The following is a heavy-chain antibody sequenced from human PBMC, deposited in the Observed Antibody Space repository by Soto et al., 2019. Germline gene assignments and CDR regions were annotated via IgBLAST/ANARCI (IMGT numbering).Heavy chain of an antibody. CDR1: GYSFTHYV. D-gene: IGHD3-22*01. CDR3: VRDYASDSVVLLDF. V-gene: IGHV1-3*01. CDR2: IGAGDGKT. Sequence: ASVKVSCKASGYSFTHYVIHWVRQAPGQRLEWMGWIGAGDGKTYYSQNFQGRVTITKDTSATTAYMELSRLIPEDTAVYYCVRDYASDSVVLLDFWGQGTLVTVSS. J-gene: IGHJ4*02.